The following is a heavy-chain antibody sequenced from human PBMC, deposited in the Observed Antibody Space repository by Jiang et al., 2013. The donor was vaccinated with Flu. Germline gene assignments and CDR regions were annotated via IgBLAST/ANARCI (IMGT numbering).Heavy chain of an antibody. CDR1: GFTVSSNY. Sequence: GGGLVQPGGSLRLSCAASGFTVSSNYMSWVRQAPGKGLEWVSVIYSGGSTYYADSVKGRFTISRDNSKNTLYLQMNSLRAEDTAVYYCAGPWREFIGAFDIWGQGTMVTVSS. V-gene: IGHV3-66*01. CDR2: IYSGGST. J-gene: IGHJ3*02. CDR3: AGPWREFIGAFDI. D-gene: IGHD3-10*01.